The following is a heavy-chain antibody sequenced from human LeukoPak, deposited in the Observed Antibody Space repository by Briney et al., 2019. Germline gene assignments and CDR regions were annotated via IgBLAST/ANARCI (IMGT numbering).Heavy chain of an antibody. CDR1: GFTFDDYA. V-gene: IGHV3-9*01. D-gene: IGHD3-22*01. CDR3: AKDIGYYDSSGYYYGPAFDI. J-gene: IGHJ3*02. Sequence: QPGGSLRLSCAASGFTFDDYAMHWVRQAPGKGLEWVSGISWNSGSIGYADSVKGRFTISRDNAKNSLYLQMNSLRAGDTALYYCAKDIGYYDSSGYYYGPAFDIWGQGTMVTVSS. CDR2: ISWNSGSI.